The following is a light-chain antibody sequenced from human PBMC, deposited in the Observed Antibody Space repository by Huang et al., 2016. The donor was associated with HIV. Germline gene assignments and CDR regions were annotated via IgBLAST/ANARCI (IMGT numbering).Light chain of an antibody. CDR2: LGS. Sequence: DIVMTQSPVSLPVTPGEPASISCRSSQSLLQSNGHNYLDWYLQKPGQPPPILIYLGSNRASGVPDRFSGGGAGTDFTLKISRVEAEDVGTYYCMQALQTLATYSFGQGTKLEIK. V-gene: IGKV2-28*01. CDR3: MQALQTLATYS. J-gene: IGKJ2*03. CDR1: QSLLQSNGHNY.